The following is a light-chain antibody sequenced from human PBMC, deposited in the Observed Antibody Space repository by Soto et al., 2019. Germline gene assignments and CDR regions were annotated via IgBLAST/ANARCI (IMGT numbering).Light chain of an antibody. CDR1: QSIRSY. V-gene: IGKV1-39*01. CDR2: AAS. Sequence: DIQITQSPSSLSASVGERVTVSCRASQSIRSYLNWYQQKPGKAPKLLIYAASSLQSGVPSRFSGSGSGTDFTLTISSLQPDDFATYYCQQYNSYSTFGQGTKVDIK. J-gene: IGKJ1*01. CDR3: QQYNSYST.